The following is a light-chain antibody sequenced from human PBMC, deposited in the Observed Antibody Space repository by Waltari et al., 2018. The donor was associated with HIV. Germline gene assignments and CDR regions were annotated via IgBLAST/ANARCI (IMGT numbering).Light chain of an antibody. J-gene: IGLJ2*01. CDR2: QDS. Sequence: SYELTQPPSVSVSPGQTASITCPGDKLGDKYSCWYQQKPGQSSVLVIYQDSKRPSGIPERFSGSNSGNTATLTISGTQAMDEADYYCQAWDSSTAVFGGGTKLTVL. CDR1: KLGDKY. V-gene: IGLV3-1*01. CDR3: QAWDSSTAV.